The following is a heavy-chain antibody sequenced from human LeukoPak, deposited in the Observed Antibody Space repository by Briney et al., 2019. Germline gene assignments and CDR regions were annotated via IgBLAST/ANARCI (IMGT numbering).Heavy chain of an antibody. Sequence: SETLSLTCTVSGGSISSSSYYWAWIRQPPGKGLEWIGSVSYNGGTSYTPSLKSRVTMAVDTSKNQFSLKLSSVTAADTAVYYCAVESLSYYYMDVWGKGTTVTVSS. V-gene: IGHV4-39*07. CDR3: AVESLSYYYMDV. CDR1: GGSISSSSYY. CDR2: VSYNGGT. D-gene: IGHD3-10*01. J-gene: IGHJ6*03.